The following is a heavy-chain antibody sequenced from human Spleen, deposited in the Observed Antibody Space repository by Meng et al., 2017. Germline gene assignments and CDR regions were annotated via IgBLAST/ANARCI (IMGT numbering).Heavy chain of an antibody. CDR1: GFTFTTYW. J-gene: IGHJ4*02. V-gene: IGHV3-7*01. Sequence: GESLKISCATSGFTFTTYWMSWVRQAPGKGLEWVANINQDGSEKYYVDSVKGRFTISRDNAKKSVNLQMNSLRSEDTAVYYCARGRFCTSGSCYLDYLGQGALVTVSS. D-gene: IGHD2-15*01. CDR3: ARGRFCTSGSCYLDY. CDR2: INQDGSEK.